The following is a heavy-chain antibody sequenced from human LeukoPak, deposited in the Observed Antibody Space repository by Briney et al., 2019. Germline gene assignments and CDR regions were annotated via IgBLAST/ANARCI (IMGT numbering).Heavy chain of an antibody. CDR2: VYSSENT. CDR3: ARHTGYTSDWWYAFDI. V-gene: IGHV4-39*01. D-gene: IGHD6-19*01. J-gene: IGHJ3*02. CDR1: VGSISCSSYY. Sequence: SETLSLTCTVSVGSISCSSYYWLWLRQPPGKALVGIGRVYSSENTYYTPSLKSRVTISVDTSRNQFSLKLSSVTAAETAMYYCARHTGYTSDWWYAFDIWGHGTMVTVSS.